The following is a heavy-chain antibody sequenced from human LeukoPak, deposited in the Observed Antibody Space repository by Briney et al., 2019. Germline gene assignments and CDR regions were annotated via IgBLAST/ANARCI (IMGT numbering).Heavy chain of an antibody. Sequence: SETLSLTCTVSGGSISTYYWSWIRQPPGKGLEWTGYVDYSGSTKYSPSLKSRVTMSVDTSKNQFSLKLSSVTAADTAVYYCARDIGGRYYFHYWGQGTLVTVSS. CDR1: GGSISTYY. CDR2: VDYSGST. CDR3: ARDIGGRYYFHY. V-gene: IGHV4-59*01. D-gene: IGHD3-10*01. J-gene: IGHJ4*02.